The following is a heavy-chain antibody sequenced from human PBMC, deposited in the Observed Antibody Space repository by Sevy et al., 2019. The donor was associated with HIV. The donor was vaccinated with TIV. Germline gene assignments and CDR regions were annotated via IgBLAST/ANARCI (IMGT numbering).Heavy chain of an antibody. CDR1: GFTFNTHA. J-gene: IGHJ6*02. CDR3: AKGYCSGGSCPRDYYYYGMDV. Sequence: GGSLRLSCAASGFTFNTHAMNWVRQAPGKGLEWVSVISGIGSSTYYADSVKGRFTISRDNSKNTLYLQMNSLRGDDTAVYYCAKGYCSGGSCPRDYYYYGMDVWGQGTTVTVSS. V-gene: IGHV3-23*01. CDR2: ISGIGSST. D-gene: IGHD2-15*01.